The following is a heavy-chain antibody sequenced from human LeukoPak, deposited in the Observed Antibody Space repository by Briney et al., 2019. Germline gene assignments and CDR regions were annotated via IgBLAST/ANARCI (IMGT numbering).Heavy chain of an antibody. Sequence: SETLSLTCTVSGGSISSSSYYWGWIRQPPGKGLEWIGEINHSGSTNYNPSLKSRVTISVDTSKNQFSLKLSSVTAADTAVYYCARVYTSGWYLGDYWGQGTLVTVSS. V-gene: IGHV4-39*07. J-gene: IGHJ4*02. CDR1: GGSISSSSYY. CDR2: INHSGST. D-gene: IGHD6-19*01. CDR3: ARVYTSGWYLGDY.